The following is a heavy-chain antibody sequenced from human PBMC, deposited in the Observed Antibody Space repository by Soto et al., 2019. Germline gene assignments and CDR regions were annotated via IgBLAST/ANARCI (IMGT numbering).Heavy chain of an antibody. CDR3: ARGWFGESLGVYYGMDV. D-gene: IGHD3-10*01. V-gene: IGHV1-69*06. CDR1: GGTFSSYA. CDR2: IIPIFGTA. Sequence: QVQLVQSGAEVKKPGSSVKVSCKASGGTFSSYAISWVRQAPGQGLEWMGGIIPIFGTANYAQKFQGRVTITADKYTSTAYMGLSSLRSEDTAVYYCARGWFGESLGVYYGMDVWGQGTTVTVSS. J-gene: IGHJ6*02.